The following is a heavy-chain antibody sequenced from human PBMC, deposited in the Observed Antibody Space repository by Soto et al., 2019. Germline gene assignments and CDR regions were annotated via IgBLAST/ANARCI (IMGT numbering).Heavy chain of an antibody. D-gene: IGHD2-2*01. Sequence: PGGSLRLSCAASGFTFSSYAMSWVRQAPGKGLEWVSAISGSGGSTYYADSVKGRFTISRDNSKNTLYLQMNSLRAEDTAVYYCARVRYAALYCSSTSCYVGFDYRAQRTPVTGSS. CDR3: ARVRYAALYCSSTSCYVGFDY. CDR2: ISGSGGST. CDR1: GFTFSSYA. J-gene: IGHJ4*02. V-gene: IGHV3-23*01.